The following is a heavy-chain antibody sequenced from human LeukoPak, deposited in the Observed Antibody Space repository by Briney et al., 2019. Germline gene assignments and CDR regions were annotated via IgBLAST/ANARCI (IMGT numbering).Heavy chain of an antibody. Sequence: GGSLSLSCAASGFIFSGYGMHWVRQAPGKGLEWVAFIQYDGNNKYYADSVKGRFTISRDNSKNALYLQMNSLRAEDTAVYYCAKDYYGSGSYQYYFDYWGQGTLVTVSS. CDR3: AKDYYGSGSYQYYFDY. CDR2: IQYDGNNK. D-gene: IGHD3-10*01. J-gene: IGHJ4*02. CDR1: GFIFSGYG. V-gene: IGHV3-30*02.